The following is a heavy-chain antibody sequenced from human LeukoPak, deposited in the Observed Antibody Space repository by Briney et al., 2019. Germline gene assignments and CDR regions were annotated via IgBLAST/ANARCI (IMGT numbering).Heavy chain of an antibody. Sequence: SETLSLTCTVSGGSISSYYWSWIRQPAGKGLEWIGHIYASGSTNYNPSLQSRVTMSVDTSKNQFSLNLSSVTAADTAVYYCARVVRDGYKIPIDYWGQGTLVTVSS. V-gene: IGHV4-4*07. CDR2: IYASGST. CDR1: GGSISSYY. D-gene: IGHD5-24*01. J-gene: IGHJ4*02. CDR3: ARVVRDGYKIPIDY.